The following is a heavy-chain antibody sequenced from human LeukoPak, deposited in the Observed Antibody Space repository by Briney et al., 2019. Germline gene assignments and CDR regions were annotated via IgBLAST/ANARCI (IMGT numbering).Heavy chain of an antibody. CDR2: ISWDGGST. V-gene: IGHV3-43*01. CDR1: GFTFDDYT. D-gene: IGHD6-13*01. J-gene: IGHJ2*01. CDR3: AKDIRAAADRRDWYFDL. Sequence: GGSLRLSCAASGFTFDDYTMHWVRQAPGKGLEWVSRISWDGGSTYYADSAKGRFTISRDNSKNSLYLQMNSLRTEDTALYYCAKDIRAAADRRDWYFDLWGRGTLVTVSS.